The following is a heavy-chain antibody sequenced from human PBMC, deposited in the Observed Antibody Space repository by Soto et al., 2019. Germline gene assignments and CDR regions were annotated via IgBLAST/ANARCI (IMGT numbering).Heavy chain of an antibody. Sequence: GESLKISCAASGFTFSSYSMNWVRQAPGKGLEWVSSISSSSSYIYYTDSVKGRFTISRDNAKTSLYLQMNSLRAEDTAVYYCARDKQRGSSGYYYGYYYYGMDVWGQGTTVTVSS. J-gene: IGHJ6*02. D-gene: IGHD3-22*01. V-gene: IGHV3-21*01. CDR2: ISSSSSYI. CDR3: ARDKQRGSSGYYYGYYYYGMDV. CDR1: GFTFSSYS.